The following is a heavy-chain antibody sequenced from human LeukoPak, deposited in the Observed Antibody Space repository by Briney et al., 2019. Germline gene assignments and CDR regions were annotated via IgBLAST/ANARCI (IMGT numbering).Heavy chain of an antibody. CDR3: AIVVLRAGTSGLGFFDY. CDR1: GGSISSYY. Sequence: SDTLSLTCTVPGGSISSYYWNWIRQPPGKGLEWMGYIDFTGTTNYNPSPKSRATISVDTSKNQFSLKLTSVSAADTAVYYWAIVVLRAGTSGLGFFDYWGQGTLVTVSS. D-gene: IGHD1-1*01. J-gene: IGHJ4*02. V-gene: IGHV4-59*07. CDR2: IDFTGTT.